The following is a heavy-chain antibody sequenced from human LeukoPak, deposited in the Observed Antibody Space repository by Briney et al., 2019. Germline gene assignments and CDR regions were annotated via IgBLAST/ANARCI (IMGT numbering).Heavy chain of an antibody. J-gene: IGHJ6*02. Sequence: GGSLRLSCAASGFTVSSNYMSWVRQAPGKGLEWVSVIYSGGSTYYADSVKGRFTIARDNSKNTLYLQMNSLRAEDTAVYYCARVQRCSGGSCYSHYYYVMDVWGQGTTVTVSS. CDR1: GFTVSSNY. CDR2: IYSGGST. D-gene: IGHD2-15*01. V-gene: IGHV3-53*01. CDR3: ARVQRCSGGSCYSHYYYVMDV.